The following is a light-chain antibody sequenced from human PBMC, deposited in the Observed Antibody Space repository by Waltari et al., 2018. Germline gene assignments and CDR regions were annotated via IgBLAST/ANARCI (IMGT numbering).Light chain of an antibody. V-gene: IGKV3-20*01. CDR3: QHYVRLPAT. CDR1: QSISRT. CDR2: GAS. J-gene: IGKJ1*01. Sequence: EIVLTQSPGTLSFSPGERATLSCRASQSISRTLAWYQQKPGQAPRLLIYGASIRASGIPDKFSGTGSVTDFSLTINRLEPEDFAVYFCQHYVRLPATFGQGTKVEI.